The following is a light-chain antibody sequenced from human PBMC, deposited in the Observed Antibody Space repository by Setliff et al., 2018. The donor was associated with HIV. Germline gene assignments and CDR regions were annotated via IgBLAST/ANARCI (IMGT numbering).Light chain of an antibody. CDR3: CSYAGTTTFPPGV. J-gene: IGLJ1*01. CDR2: DVS. V-gene: IGLV2-23*02. CDR1: SSDVGSYSY. Sequence: ALAQPASVSGSPGQSITISCTGTSSDVGSYSYVSWYQQHPGKAPKLMIYDVSKRPSGVSNRYSGSKSGNTASLTISGLQAEDEADYYCCSYAGTTTFPPGVFGTGTKVTVL.